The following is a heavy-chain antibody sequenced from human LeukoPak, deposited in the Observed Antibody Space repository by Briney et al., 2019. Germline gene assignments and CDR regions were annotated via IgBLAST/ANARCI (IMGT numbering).Heavy chain of an antibody. Sequence: SQTLSLTCAVPGGSISSGGYSWSWIRQPPGKGLEWIGYIYHSGSAYYNPSLKSRVTISVDRSKNQFSLKLSSVTAADTAVYYCARGRYSYGYWGQGTLVTVSS. CDR2: IYHSGSA. J-gene: IGHJ4*02. D-gene: IGHD5-18*01. CDR3: ARGRYSYGY. CDR1: GGSISSGGYS. V-gene: IGHV4-30-2*01.